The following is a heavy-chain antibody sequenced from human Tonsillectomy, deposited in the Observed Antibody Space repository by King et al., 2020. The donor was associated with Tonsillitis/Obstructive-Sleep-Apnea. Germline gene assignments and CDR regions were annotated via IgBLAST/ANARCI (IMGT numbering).Heavy chain of an antibody. Sequence: VQLVESGGGVVQPGRSLRLSCAASGFTFTSSAIHWVRQAPGKGLEWVALISYDGSHKFYADSVKGRFTISRDNSKNTLYLQMNSLRAEDTALYYFARDHDYGGHFDYWCQGTLVAVAS. CDR1: GFTFTSSA. V-gene: IGHV3-30*04. CDR3: ARDHDYGGHFDY. CDR2: ISYDGSHK. D-gene: IGHD4-23*01. J-gene: IGHJ4*02.